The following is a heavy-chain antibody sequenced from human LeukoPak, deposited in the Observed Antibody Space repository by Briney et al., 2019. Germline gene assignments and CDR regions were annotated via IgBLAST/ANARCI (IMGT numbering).Heavy chain of an antibody. CDR1: GGSISSGAYY. CDR3: ARAGAWQIDP. V-gene: IGHV4-61*08. J-gene: IGHJ5*02. D-gene: IGHD3-10*01. Sequence: SETLSLTCTVSGGSISSGAYYWSWIRQHPGKGLEWIGYIFYTGSSNYNPSLKSRVTISLDRSKNQFSLRLTSVTAADTAVYYCARAGAWQIDPWGQGTLVTVSS. CDR2: IFYTGSS.